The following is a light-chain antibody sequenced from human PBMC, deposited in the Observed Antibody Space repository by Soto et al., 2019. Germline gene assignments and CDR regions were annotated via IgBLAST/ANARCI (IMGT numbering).Light chain of an antibody. Sequence: DIQMTQSPSTLSGSVGDRVTITCRASQTISSWLAWYQQKPGKAPKLLIYKTSTLKSGVPPRFSGSGSGTEFTLTISSLQPDDFATYYCQHYNSYSEAFXQGTKADIK. J-gene: IGKJ1*01. CDR1: QTISSW. V-gene: IGKV1-5*03. CDR2: KTS. CDR3: QHYNSYSEA.